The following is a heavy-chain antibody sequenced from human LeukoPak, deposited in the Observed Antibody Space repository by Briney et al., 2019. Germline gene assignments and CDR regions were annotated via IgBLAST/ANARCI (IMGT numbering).Heavy chain of an antibody. Sequence: SETLSLTCTVSGGSVINNYWSWIRQAPGKELEWIGYIYYTGTTNYNPSLKSRVTMSIDRSNHEFSLKVRSVTAADTAVYYCARGGGWFHPWGQGTLVSVSS. CDR3: ARGGGWFHP. V-gene: IGHV4-59*02. CDR2: IYYTGTT. J-gene: IGHJ5*02. D-gene: IGHD3-10*01. CDR1: GGSVINNY.